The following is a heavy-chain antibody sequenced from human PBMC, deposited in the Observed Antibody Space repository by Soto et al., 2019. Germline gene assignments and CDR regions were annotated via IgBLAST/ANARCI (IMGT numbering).Heavy chain of an antibody. D-gene: IGHD3-16*01. Sequence: EVQLVESGGGLVQPGGSLRLSCAASGFNFRTYWLSWVRQAPGKGLEWVANIKEDGSDKSYGDSVKGRLTVSRDNAKNLLYLKLNSLRAEDTAVYNCAREGFSNGPKGDVFDHSGQGSLVTVSS. V-gene: IGHV3-7*03. CDR3: AREGFSNGPKGDVFDH. CDR2: IKEDGSDK. J-gene: IGHJ4*02. CDR1: GFNFRTYW.